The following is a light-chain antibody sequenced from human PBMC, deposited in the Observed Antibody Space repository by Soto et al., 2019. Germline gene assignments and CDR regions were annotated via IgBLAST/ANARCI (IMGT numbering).Light chain of an antibody. Sequence: EIVLTQSPGSLSLSPGERGTLSCRASQSVSSNFLAWYQQKPGQAPRLLFYGASSRASGIPDRFSGSGSGTDFTLTISRLEPEDFAVYYCQQYGSSPLTFGGGTKVDIK. V-gene: IGKV3-20*01. J-gene: IGKJ4*01. CDR2: GAS. CDR1: QSVSSNF. CDR3: QQYGSSPLT.